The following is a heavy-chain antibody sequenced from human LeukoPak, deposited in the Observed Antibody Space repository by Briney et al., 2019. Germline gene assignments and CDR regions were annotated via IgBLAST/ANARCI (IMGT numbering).Heavy chain of an antibody. CDR3: AKDPSEGFFFDY. CDR2: IKGDETEK. J-gene: IGHJ4*02. V-gene: IGHV3-7*01. D-gene: IGHD3-10*01. CDR1: GFTFSDYW. Sequence: GGSLRLSCAASGFTFSDYWMHWVRRAPGKGLEWVANIKGDETEKYYVDSVKGRFTISRDNSKNTLYLQMNSLRAEDTAVYYCAKDPSEGFFFDYWGQGTLVTVSS.